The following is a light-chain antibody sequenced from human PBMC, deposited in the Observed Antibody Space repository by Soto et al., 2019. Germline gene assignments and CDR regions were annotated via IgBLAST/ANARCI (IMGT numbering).Light chain of an antibody. CDR1: QSVSSSY. CDR3: EQYGNSRWT. V-gene: IGKV3-20*01. CDR2: GTS. J-gene: IGKJ1*01. Sequence: EIVLTQSPDTLSLSPGERATLSCRASQSVSSSYLAWYQQTPGQAPRLLISGTSNRATGIPDRFSGSGSGTEFTLPISRLEPEDFAVYYCEQYGNSRWTFGQGTKVEIK.